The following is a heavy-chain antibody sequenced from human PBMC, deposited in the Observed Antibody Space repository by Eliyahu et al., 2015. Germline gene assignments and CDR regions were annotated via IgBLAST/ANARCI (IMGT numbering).Heavy chain of an antibody. J-gene: IGHJ3*02. CDR3: ARGGSVVLMVYAIYLQRLNHDAFDI. V-gene: IGHV4-34*01. Sequence: QVQLQQWGAGLLKPSETLSLTCAVYGGSFSGYYWSWIRQPPGKGLEWIGETNHSGSTNYNPSLKSRVTISVDTSKNQFSLKLSSVTAADTAVYYCARGGSVVLMVYAIYLQRLNHDAFDIWGQGTMVTVSS. D-gene: IGHD2-8*01. CDR2: TNHSGST. CDR1: GGSFSGYY.